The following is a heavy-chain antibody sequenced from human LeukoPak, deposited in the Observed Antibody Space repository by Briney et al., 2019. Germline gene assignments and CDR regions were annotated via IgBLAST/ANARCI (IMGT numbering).Heavy chain of an antibody. D-gene: IGHD4-17*01. CDR3: ARPQYGACDY. CDR1: GYIFTNYW. J-gene: IGHJ4*02. Sequence: GESLKISCKGSGYIFTNYWIAWVRQMPGKGLEWMGIINPVNSDTRYSTSFQGQVTMSVNKSISTAYLQWSSLKASDSAIYYCARPQYGACDYWGQGTRVTVSS. V-gene: IGHV5-51*01. CDR2: INPVNSDT.